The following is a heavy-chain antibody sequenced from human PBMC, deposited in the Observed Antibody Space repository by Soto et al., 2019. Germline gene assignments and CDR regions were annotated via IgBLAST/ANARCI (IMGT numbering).Heavy chain of an antibody. V-gene: IGHV1-69*14. CDR3: ASSPPPTVTLYRSYFDL. Sequence: QVQLVQSGAEVKKPGSSVKVSCKASGGTFSSYAINWVRQAPGQGLEWMGGIIPIFGTANYAQKFQCRVTIPADKSTNTAYMELRSLRSEDTVVYYCASSPPPTVTLYRSYFDLWCRGTLLTVSS. CDR1: GGTFSSYA. CDR2: IIPIFGTA. D-gene: IGHD4-17*01. J-gene: IGHJ2*01.